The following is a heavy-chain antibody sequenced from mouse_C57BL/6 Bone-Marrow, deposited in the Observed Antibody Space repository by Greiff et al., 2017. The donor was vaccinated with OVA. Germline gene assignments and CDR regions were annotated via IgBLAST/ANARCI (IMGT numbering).Heavy chain of an antibody. D-gene: IGHD2-14*01. CDR1: GFTFSSYG. Sequence: DVMLVESGGDLVKPGGSLKLSCAASGFTFSSYGMSWVRQTPDKRLEWVATISSGGSYTYYPDSVKGRFTISRDNAKNTLYLQMSSLKSEDTAMYYCARVPPGAMDYWGQGTSVTVSS. CDR3: ARVPPGAMDY. J-gene: IGHJ4*01. CDR2: ISSGGSYT. V-gene: IGHV5-6*02.